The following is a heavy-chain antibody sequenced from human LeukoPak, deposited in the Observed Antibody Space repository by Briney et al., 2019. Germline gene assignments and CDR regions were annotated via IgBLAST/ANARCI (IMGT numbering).Heavy chain of an antibody. D-gene: IGHD2-15*01. CDR3: ARHTIPKKYCSGGRCYDNYFDY. CDR2: IYSGDSDT. J-gene: IGHJ4*02. Sequence: GESLKISCRGSGYIFTSYWIGWVRQMPGKGLEWMESIYSGDSDTRHSPSFQGQVTISADKYISTAYLQWSSLKASDTAMYYCARHTIPKKYCSGGRCYDNYFDYWGQGTLVTVSS. V-gene: IGHV5-51*01. CDR1: GYIFTSYW.